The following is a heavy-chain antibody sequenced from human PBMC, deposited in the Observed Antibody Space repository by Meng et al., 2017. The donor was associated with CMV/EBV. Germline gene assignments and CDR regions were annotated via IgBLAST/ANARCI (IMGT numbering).Heavy chain of an antibody. J-gene: IGHJ4*02. CDR3: ARDRGYYDFWNGYPPYFDY. D-gene: IGHD3-3*01. V-gene: IGHV3-7*01. CDR1: GFTFSSYW. CDR2: IKQDGSEK. Sequence: GGSLRLSCAASGFTFSSYWMSWVRQAPGKGLEWVASIKQDGSEKYYVDSVKGRFTISRDNAKNSLYLQMNNLRAEDTAVYYCARDRGYYDFWNGYPPYFDYWGQGTLVTVSS.